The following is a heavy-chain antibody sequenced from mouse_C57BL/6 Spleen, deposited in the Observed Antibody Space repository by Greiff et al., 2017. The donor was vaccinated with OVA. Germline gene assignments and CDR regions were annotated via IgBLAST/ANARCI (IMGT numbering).Heavy chain of an antibody. D-gene: IGHD2-10*01. V-gene: IGHV1-15*01. CDR3: TRSEGSYYDPFAY. J-gene: IGHJ3*01. Sequence: QVQLQQSGAELVRPGASVTLSCKASGYTFTDYEMHWVKQTPVHGLEWIGAIDPETGGTAYNQKFKGKAILTADKSSSTAYMELRSLTSEDSAVYYCTRSEGSYYDPFAYWGQGTLVTVSA. CDR2: IDPETGGT. CDR1: GYTFTDYE.